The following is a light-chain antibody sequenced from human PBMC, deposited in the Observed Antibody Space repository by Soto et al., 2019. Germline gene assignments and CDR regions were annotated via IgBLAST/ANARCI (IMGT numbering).Light chain of an antibody. V-gene: IGKV3-15*01. Sequence: EIVMTQSPATLSVSPGERATLSCRASQSVSSNLAWYQQTPGQAPRLLIYGASTRATGIPARFSGSGSGTEFNLTISSLQSEDFAVYYCQQYNNWPPMYTFGQGTKLEIK. CDR2: GAS. J-gene: IGKJ2*01. CDR3: QQYNNWPPMYT. CDR1: QSVSSN.